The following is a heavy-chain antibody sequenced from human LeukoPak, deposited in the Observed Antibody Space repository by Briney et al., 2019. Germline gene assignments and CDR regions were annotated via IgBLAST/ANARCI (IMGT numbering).Heavy chain of an antibody. J-gene: IGHJ6*03. D-gene: IGHD3-10*01. CDR1: GFTFSNAW. CDR2: IKSKTDGGTT. CDR3: ARDQITMVRGVIARSTDYYHYYYMDV. Sequence: GGSLRLSCAASGFTFSNAWMSWVHQAPGKGLEWVGHIKSKTDGGTTDYAAPVKGRFTISRDDSKNTLYLQMNSLRAEDTAVYYCARDQITMVRGVIARSTDYYHYYYMDVWGKGTTVTVSS. V-gene: IGHV3-15*01.